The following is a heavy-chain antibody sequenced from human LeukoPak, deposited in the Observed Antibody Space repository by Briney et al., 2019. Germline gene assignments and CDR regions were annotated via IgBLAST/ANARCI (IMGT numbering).Heavy chain of an antibody. J-gene: IGHJ4*02. V-gene: IGHV3-21*01. Sequence: GGSLRLSCAASGFTFSSYSMNWVRQAPGKGLEWVSSISSSSSYIYYADSVKGRFTISRDNAKNSLYLQMNSLRAEDTAVYYCARAPAAAGPRPDHFDYWGQRNLVTVSP. D-gene: IGHD6-13*01. CDR2: ISSSSSYI. CDR3: ARAPAAAGPRPDHFDY. CDR1: GFTFSSYS.